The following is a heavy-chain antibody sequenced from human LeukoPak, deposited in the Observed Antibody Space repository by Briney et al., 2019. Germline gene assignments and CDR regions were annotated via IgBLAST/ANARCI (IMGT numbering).Heavy chain of an antibody. CDR3: ARTTCWLVPAANLPWFDA. J-gene: IGHJ5*02. V-gene: IGHV4-61*02. D-gene: IGHD2-2*01. Sequence: SQTLSLTCTVSGDSLSSGGYYWSWIRQPAGKGLEGIGRVYSSGSTNYNPSLKSRVTISVATSKNQFSLKLSSVTSAATAVYYCARTTCWLVPAANLPWFDACGQGTLVTVSS. CDR1: GDSLSSGGYY. CDR2: VYSSGST.